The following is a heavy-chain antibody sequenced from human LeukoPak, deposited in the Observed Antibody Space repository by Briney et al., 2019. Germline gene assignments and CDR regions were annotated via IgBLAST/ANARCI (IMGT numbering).Heavy chain of an antibody. Sequence: PSETLSLTCAVSDGSISSSSYYWGWIRQPPGKGLEWIGSIYYSGSAYYNPSLKSRVTISVDTSKNQFSLKLSSVTAADTAVYYCAREGRDGYNSQDAFDIWGQGTMVTVSS. J-gene: IGHJ3*02. CDR2: IYYSGSA. CDR1: DGSISSSSYY. D-gene: IGHD5-24*01. V-gene: IGHV4-39*07. CDR3: AREGRDGYNSQDAFDI.